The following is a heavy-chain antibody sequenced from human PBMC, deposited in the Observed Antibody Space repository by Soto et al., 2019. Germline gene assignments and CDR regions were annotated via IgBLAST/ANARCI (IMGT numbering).Heavy chain of an antibody. Sequence: SETLSLTCAVSGGSISSSNWWSWVRQPPGKGLEWIGEIYHSGSTNYNPSPKSRVTISVDKSKNQFSLKLSSVTAADTAVHYCARFGTTSSSYYFDYWGQGTLVTVSS. V-gene: IGHV4-4*02. CDR3: ARFGTTSSSYYFDY. CDR1: GGSISSSNW. D-gene: IGHD6-6*01. J-gene: IGHJ4*02. CDR2: IYHSGST.